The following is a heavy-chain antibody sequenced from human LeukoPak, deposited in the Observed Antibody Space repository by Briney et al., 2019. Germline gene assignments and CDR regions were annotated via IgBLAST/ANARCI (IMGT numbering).Heavy chain of an antibody. Sequence: GGCLRLSCAASGFTFDDYGMSWVRQAPGKGLGWVSGINWNGGSTGYADSVKGRFTISRDNAKNSLYLQMNSLRDRDTALYYWATDIFGYNVIDIWGQGTMVTVSS. CDR3: ATDIFGYNVIDI. D-gene: IGHD1-14*01. V-gene: IGHV3-20*04. J-gene: IGHJ3*02. CDR1: GFTFDDYG. CDR2: INWNGGST.